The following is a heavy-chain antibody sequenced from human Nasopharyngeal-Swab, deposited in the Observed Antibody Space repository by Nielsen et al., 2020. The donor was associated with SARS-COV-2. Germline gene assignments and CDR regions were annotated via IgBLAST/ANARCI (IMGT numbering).Heavy chain of an antibody. J-gene: IGHJ4*02. V-gene: IGHV4-59*08. CDR3: ARHRKADYYDSSGYYDNTYYFDY. Sequence: SETLSLTCTVSGGSISGSYWSWIRQPPGKGLEWIGYVYYSGSTNYNPSLKSRVTISVDTSKNQFSLKLSSVTAADTAVYYCARHRKADYYDSSGYYDNTYYFDYWGQGTLVTVSS. CDR1: GGSISGSY. D-gene: IGHD3-22*01. CDR2: VYYSGST.